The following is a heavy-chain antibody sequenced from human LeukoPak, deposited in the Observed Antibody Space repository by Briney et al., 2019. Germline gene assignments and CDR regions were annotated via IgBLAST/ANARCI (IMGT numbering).Heavy chain of an antibody. D-gene: IGHD6-19*01. V-gene: IGHV3-53*01. CDR2: IYSGGST. Sequence: GGSLRLSCAASGFTVSSNYMSWVRQAPGKGLEWVSVIYSGGSTYYADSVKGRFTISRDNSKNTLYLQMNSLRAEDTAVYYCARQSSGWFFDYWGQGTLVTASS. CDR3: ARQSSGWFFDY. J-gene: IGHJ4*02. CDR1: GFTVSSNY.